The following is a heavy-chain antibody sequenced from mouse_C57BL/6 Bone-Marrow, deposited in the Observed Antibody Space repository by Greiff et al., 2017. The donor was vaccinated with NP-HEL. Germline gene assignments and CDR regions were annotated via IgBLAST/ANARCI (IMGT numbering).Heavy chain of an antibody. Sequence: DVHLVESGGGLVQPGGSLSLSCAASGFTFTDYYMSWVRQPPGKALEWLGFIRNKANGYTTEYSASVKGRFTISRDNSQSILYLQMNALRAEDSATYYCARDILREMDYWGQGTSVTVSS. V-gene: IGHV7-3*01. D-gene: IGHD3-2*02. CDR2: IRNKANGYTT. CDR3: ARDILREMDY. J-gene: IGHJ4*01. CDR1: GFTFTDYY.